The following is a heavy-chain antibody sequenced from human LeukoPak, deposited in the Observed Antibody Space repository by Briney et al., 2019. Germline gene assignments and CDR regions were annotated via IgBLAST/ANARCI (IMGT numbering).Heavy chain of an antibody. CDR3: ARGGMGLSTVTTFWFDP. Sequence: SETLSLTCAVYGGSFSGYYWSWIRQPPGKGLEWIGEINHSGSTNYNSSLKSRVTISVDTSKNQFSLKLSSVTAADTAVYYCARGGMGLSTVTTFWFDPWGQGTLVTVSS. D-gene: IGHD4-11*01. CDR2: INHSGST. CDR1: GGSFSGYY. V-gene: IGHV4-34*01. J-gene: IGHJ5*02.